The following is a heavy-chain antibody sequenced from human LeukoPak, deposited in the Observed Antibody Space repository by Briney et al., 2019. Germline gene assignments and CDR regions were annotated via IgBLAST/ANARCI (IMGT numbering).Heavy chain of an antibody. CDR1: GFPFIEYS. V-gene: IGHV3-21*05. Sequence: GGSLRLSCTASGFPFIEYSMNWVRQAPGKGLECISYIGIDSGNTKYADSVSGGFTISADKAKNSLYLQMNSLRVEDTAVYYCARDHNYAFDNWGQGTLVSVAS. J-gene: IGHJ4*02. CDR3: ARDHNYAFDN. CDR2: IGIDSGNT. D-gene: IGHD1-1*01.